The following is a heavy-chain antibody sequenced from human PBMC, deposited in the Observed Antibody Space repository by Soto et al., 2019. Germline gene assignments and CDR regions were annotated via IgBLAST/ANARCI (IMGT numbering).Heavy chain of an antibody. J-gene: IGHJ4*02. CDR2: ITWNSGTR. V-gene: IGHV3-9*01. D-gene: IGHD3-16*01. CDR3: AKDGGGYAYNYELDS. Sequence: SLRLSCAASGFTFYEYAMHWVRQVPGKGLEWVSGITWNSGTRGYAGSVKGRFTISRDNAKNSLYLEMTSLRPEDTAFYHCAKDGGGYAYNYELDSWGQGTLVTVSS. CDR1: GFTFYEYA.